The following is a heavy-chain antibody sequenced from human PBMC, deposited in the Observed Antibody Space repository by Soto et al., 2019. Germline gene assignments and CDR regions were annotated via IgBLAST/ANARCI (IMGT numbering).Heavy chain of an antibody. V-gene: IGHV4-39*01. CDR1: GCSISSSSYY. J-gene: IGHJ4*02. CDR3: ARQDIVVVVAAAFDY. Sequence: SETRSLTCTVSGCSISSSSYYWVWIRQPPGKGLEWIGSIYYSGSTYYNPSLKSRVTISVDTSKNQFSLKLSSVTAADTAVYYCARQDIVVVVAAAFDYWGQGTLVTVSS. CDR2: IYYSGST. D-gene: IGHD2-15*01.